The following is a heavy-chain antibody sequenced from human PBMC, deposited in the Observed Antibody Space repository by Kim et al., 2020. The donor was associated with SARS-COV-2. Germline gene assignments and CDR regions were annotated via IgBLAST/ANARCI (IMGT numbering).Heavy chain of an antibody. J-gene: IGHJ4*02. Sequence: GGSLRLSCETSGFTFSDYAMHWVRQGPGKGLEWVSGISRDSGNIEYADYVKGRFTISRDNGKNSLYLQMDSPRLEDTALYYCAKDVGPGVGAFGYWGQGNLVTVSS. CDR3: AKDVGPGVGAFGY. CDR2: ISRDSGNI. V-gene: IGHV3-9*01. D-gene: IGHD1-26*01. CDR1: GFTFSDYA.